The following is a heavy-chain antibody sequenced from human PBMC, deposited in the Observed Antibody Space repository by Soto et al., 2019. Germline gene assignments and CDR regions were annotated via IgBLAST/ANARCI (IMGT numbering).Heavy chain of an antibody. V-gene: IGHV3-33*01. D-gene: IGHD6-6*01. Sequence: QVQLVESGGGVVQPGRSLRLSCAASGFTFSSYGMHWVRQAPGKGLEWVAAIWYDGSNKYYADSVKGRFTISRDNSKNTLYLQMNSLRAEDTAVYYCARQSRRSGSSSAPGSYWGQGTLVTVSS. CDR1: GFTFSSYG. J-gene: IGHJ4*02. CDR3: ARQSRRSGSSSAPGSY. CDR2: IWYDGSNK.